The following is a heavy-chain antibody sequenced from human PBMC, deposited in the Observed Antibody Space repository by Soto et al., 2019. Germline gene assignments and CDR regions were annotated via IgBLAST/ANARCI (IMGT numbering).Heavy chain of an antibody. CDR2: ISAYNGNT. Sequence: ASVKVSCKASGYTFTSYGISWVRQAPGQGLEWMGWISAYNGNTNYAQKLQGRVTMTTDTSTSTAYMELRSLRSDDTAVYYCARDEVAVAGTWDAFDIWGQGTMVTVSS. D-gene: IGHD6-19*01. CDR3: ARDEVAVAGTWDAFDI. CDR1: GYTFTSYG. V-gene: IGHV1-18*01. J-gene: IGHJ3*02.